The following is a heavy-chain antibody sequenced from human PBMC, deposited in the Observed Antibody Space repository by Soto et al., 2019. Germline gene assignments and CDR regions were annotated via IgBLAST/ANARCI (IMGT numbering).Heavy chain of an antibody. V-gene: IGHV1-18*01. CDR3: ARKGFITFFGALLRKDTYVFFNI. D-gene: IGHD3-3*01. Sequence: ASVKVSCKASGYTFTSYGISWVRQAPGQGLEWMGWISAYNGNTNYAQKLQGRVTMTTDTSTSTAYMELRSLRSDDTAVYYCARKGFITFFGALLRKDTYVFFNIWGQGKMATVSS. CDR1: GYTFTSYG. CDR2: ISAYNGNT. J-gene: IGHJ3*02.